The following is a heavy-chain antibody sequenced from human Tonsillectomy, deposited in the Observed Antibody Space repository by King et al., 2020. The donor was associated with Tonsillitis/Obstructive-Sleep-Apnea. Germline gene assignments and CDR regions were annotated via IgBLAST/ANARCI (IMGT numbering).Heavy chain of an antibody. Sequence: VQLVESGGGLVQPGGSLRLSCAASGFTFSSYAMTWVRQAPGKGLEWVSGISGSGGSTYYADSVKGRFTNSRDNTKNSLYVQMNSLRDEDTAVYYCAIDKDKRSGEGAAFDIWGQGTMVTVSS. J-gene: IGHJ3*02. CDR1: GFTFSSYA. V-gene: IGHV3-23*04. CDR2: ISGSGGST. CDR3: AIDKDKRSGEGAAFDI. D-gene: IGHD2-15*01.